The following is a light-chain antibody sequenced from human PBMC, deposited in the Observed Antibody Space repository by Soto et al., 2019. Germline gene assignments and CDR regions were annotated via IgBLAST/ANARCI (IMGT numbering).Light chain of an antibody. V-gene: IGLV2-14*01. CDR3: ISYTSSSLYV. CDR2: DVS. CDR1: SRDVGGYNY. J-gene: IGLJ1*01. Sequence: SVLTKPSSVYGSPGQSITISCTGTSRDVGGYNYVSWYQQHPGKAPELMIHDVSNRPSGVSNRFSGSKSGNTASLTISGLQAEDEAEYYCISYTSSSLYVFGTGTKVTVL.